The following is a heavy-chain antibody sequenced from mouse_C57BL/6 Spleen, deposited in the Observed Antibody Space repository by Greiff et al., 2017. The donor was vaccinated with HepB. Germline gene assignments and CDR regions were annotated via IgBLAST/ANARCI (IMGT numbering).Heavy chain of an antibody. D-gene: IGHD1-1*01. J-gene: IGHJ1*03. CDR1: GYSFTGYY. Sequence: EVKLQQSGPELVKPGASVKISCKASGYSFTGYYMNWVKQSPEKSLEWIGEINPSTGGTTYNQKFKAKATLTVDKSSSTAYMQLKSLTSEDSAVYYCARGGGATVEVWGTGTTVTVSS. V-gene: IGHV1-42*01. CDR2: INPSTGGT. CDR3: ARGGGATVEV.